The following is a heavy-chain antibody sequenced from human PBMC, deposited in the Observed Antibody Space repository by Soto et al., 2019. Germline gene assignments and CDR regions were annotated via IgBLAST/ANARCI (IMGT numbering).Heavy chain of an antibody. CDR2: ISAYNGNT. CDR1: GYTFTSYG. V-gene: IGHV1-18*04. J-gene: IGHJ6*02. CDR3: ARDPHPRRGTVVVPAATYYYGMDV. D-gene: IGHD2-2*01. Sequence: GASVKVSCKASGYTFTSYGISWVRQAPGQGLEWMGWISAYNGNTNYAQKLQGRVTMTTDTSTSTAYMELRSLGSDDTAVYYCARDPHPRRGTVVVPAATYYYGMDVWGQGTTVTVSS.